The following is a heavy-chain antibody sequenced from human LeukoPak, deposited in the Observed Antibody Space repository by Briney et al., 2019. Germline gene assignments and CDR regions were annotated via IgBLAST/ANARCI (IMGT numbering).Heavy chain of an antibody. CDR2: IYHSGST. Sequence: SETLSLTCAVSGYSISSGYYWGWIRQPPGKGLEWIGSIYHSGSTYYNPSLKSRVTISVDTSKNQFSLRLSSVTAADTAVYYCARAGLSMVRGVIIDYWGQETLVTVSS. CDR3: ARAGLSMVRGVIIDY. D-gene: IGHD3-10*01. V-gene: IGHV4-38-2*01. J-gene: IGHJ4*02. CDR1: GYSISSGYY.